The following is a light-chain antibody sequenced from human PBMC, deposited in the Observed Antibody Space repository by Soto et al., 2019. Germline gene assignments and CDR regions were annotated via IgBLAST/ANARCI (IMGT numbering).Light chain of an antibody. V-gene: IGKV1-5*01. CDR1: QTVSSW. Sequence: DIQLTQSPSTLSSSIGDRATISCRASQTVSSWMAWYHQKPGKAPKLLIYDASTMESGVPSRFSGSGSGTEFTLTISSLQPDDFAAYYCQQYNSYWWTFGQGTKVDIK. CDR2: DAS. J-gene: IGKJ1*01. CDR3: QQYNSYWWT.